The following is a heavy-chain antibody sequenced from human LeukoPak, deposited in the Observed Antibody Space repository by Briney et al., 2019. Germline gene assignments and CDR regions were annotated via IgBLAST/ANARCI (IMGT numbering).Heavy chain of an antibody. V-gene: IGHV4-4*02. CDR3: ARILAYCGGDCYSLSPYYYYYGMDV. CDR1: GGSIRSSNW. J-gene: IGHJ6*02. Sequence: SGTLSLTCAVSGGSIRSSNWWSWVRQPPGKGLEWIGEIYHSGSTNYNPSLKSRVTISVDKSKNQFSLKLSSVTAADTAVYYCARILAYCGGDCYSLSPYYYYYGMDVWGQGTTVTVSS. D-gene: IGHD2-21*02. CDR2: IYHSGST.